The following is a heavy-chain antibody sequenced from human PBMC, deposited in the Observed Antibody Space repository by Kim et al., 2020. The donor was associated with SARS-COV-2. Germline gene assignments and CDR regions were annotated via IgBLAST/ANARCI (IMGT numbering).Heavy chain of an antibody. CDR3: ASPVGGDFDY. D-gene: IGHD2-15*01. Sequence: SETLSLTCTVSGGSISSSSYYWGWIRQPPGKGLEWIGSIYYSGSTYYNPSLKSRVTISVDTSKNQFSPRMSSVTAADTAVYYCASPVGGDFDYWGQVTLVTVSS. CDR2: IYYSGST. CDR1: GGSISSSSYY. V-gene: IGHV4-39*01. J-gene: IGHJ4*02.